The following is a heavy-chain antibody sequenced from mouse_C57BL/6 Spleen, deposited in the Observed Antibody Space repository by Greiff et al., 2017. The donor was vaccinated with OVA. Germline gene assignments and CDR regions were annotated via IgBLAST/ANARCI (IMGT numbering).Heavy chain of an antibody. CDR2: ISSGSSTI. Sequence: EVKLVESGGGLVKPGGSLKLSCAASGFTFSDYGMHWVRQAPEKGLEWVAYISSGSSTIYYADTVKGRFTISRDNAKNTLFLQMTSLRSEDTAMYYCARGGYGSSYVPFDYWGQGTTLTVSS. D-gene: IGHD1-1*01. CDR3: ARGGYGSSYVPFDY. V-gene: IGHV5-17*01. CDR1: GFTFSDYG. J-gene: IGHJ2*01.